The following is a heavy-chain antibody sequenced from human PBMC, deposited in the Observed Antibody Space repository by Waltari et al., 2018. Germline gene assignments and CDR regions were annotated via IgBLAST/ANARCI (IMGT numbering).Heavy chain of an antibody. V-gene: IGHV3-74*01. CDR1: GFPFSTYW. D-gene: IGHD6-13*01. Sequence: EVQLVESGGGLVQPGGSLRLSCAASGFPFSTYWMHWVRQAPGKGLVWVSRINSDGSSTSYADSVKGRFTISRDNAKNTLYLQMNSLRAEDTAVYYCARGEEGSSWYAFDIWGQGTMVTVSS. J-gene: IGHJ3*02. CDR2: INSDGSST. CDR3: ARGEEGSSWYAFDI.